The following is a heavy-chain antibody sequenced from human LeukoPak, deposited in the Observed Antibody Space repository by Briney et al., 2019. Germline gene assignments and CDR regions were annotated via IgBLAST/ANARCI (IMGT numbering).Heavy chain of an antibody. D-gene: IGHD6-13*01. CDR1: GGSFSGYY. Sequence: SETLSLTCAVYGGSFSGYYWSWIRQPPGKGLEWIGEINHSGSTNYNPSLKSRVTISVDSSKNQFSLKLSSVTAADTAVYYCARPPEQWGQGTLVTVSS. CDR3: ARPPEQ. CDR2: INHSGST. V-gene: IGHV4-34*01. J-gene: IGHJ4*02.